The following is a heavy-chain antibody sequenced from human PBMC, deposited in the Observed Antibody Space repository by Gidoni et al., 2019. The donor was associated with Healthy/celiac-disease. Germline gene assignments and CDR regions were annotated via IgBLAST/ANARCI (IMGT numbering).Heavy chain of an antibody. CDR2: IYYSGST. CDR3: ARDLDYGDYVGAFDI. D-gene: IGHD4-17*01. CDR1: GGSISSGGYY. V-gene: IGHV4-31*03. J-gene: IGHJ3*02. Sequence: QVQLQESGPGLVKPSQTLSLTCTVSGGSISSGGYYWSCIRQHPGKGLEWIGYIYYSGSTYYNPSLKSRVTISVDTSKNQFSLKLSSVTAADTAVYYCARDLDYGDYVGAFDIWGQGTMVTVSS.